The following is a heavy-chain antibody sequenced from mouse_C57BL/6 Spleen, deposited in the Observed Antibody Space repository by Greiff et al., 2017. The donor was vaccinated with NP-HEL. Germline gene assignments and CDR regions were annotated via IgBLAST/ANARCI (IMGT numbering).Heavy chain of an antibody. V-gene: IGHV1-22*01. CDR2: INPNNGGT. CDR1: GYTFTDYN. Sequence: VQLQQSGPELVKPGASVKMSCKASGYTFTDYNMHWVKQSHGKSLEWIGYINPNNGGTSYNQKFKGKATLTVNKSSSTAYMELRSLTSEDSAVYYCARKKKIYDYDFDHRGQGTTLTVPS. J-gene: IGHJ2*01. CDR3: ARKKKIYDYDFDH. D-gene: IGHD2-4*01.